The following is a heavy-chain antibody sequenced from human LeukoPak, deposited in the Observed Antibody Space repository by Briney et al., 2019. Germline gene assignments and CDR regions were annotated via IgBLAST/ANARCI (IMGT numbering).Heavy chain of an antibody. V-gene: IGHV3-23*01. CDR1: GFTFSSYA. Sequence: GGSLRLSCAASGFTFSSYAMSWVRQAPGKGLEWVSAISGSGGSTYYADSVKGRFTISRDNSKNTLYLQMNSLRAEDTAVYYCAKVGGVIEAAGNFDYWGQGTLVTVSS. D-gene: IGHD6-13*01. CDR2: ISGSGGST. J-gene: IGHJ4*02. CDR3: AKVGGVIEAAGNFDY.